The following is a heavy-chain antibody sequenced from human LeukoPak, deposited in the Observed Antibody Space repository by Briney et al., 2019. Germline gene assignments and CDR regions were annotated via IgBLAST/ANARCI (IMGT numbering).Heavy chain of an antibody. V-gene: IGHV4-30-4*08. CDR2: IYYSGST. CDR1: GGSISSGDYY. CDR3: ARDSKTIFGVVISYWYFDL. Sequence: SETLSLTCTVSGGSISSGDYYWSWIRQPPGKGLEWIGYIYYSGSTYCNPSLKSRVTISVDTSKNQFSLKLSSVTAADTAVYYCARDSKTIFGVVISYWYFDLWGRGTLVTVSS. J-gene: IGHJ2*01. D-gene: IGHD3-3*01.